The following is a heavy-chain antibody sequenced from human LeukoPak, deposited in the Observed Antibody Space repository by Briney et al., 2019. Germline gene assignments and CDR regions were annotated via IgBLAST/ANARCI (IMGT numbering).Heavy chain of an antibody. CDR1: GGSIRSNY. CDR2: IYNSGNT. Sequence: PSETLSLTCTVSGGSIRSNYWNWIRQPPGKGLEWIGYIYNSGNTNYNPSLKSRVTISVDTSKNQFSLKLNSVTAADTAVYYCARLKYYFDYWGQGTLVTVSS. V-gene: IGHV4-59*08. CDR3: ARLKYYFDY. J-gene: IGHJ4*02. D-gene: IGHD3-16*01.